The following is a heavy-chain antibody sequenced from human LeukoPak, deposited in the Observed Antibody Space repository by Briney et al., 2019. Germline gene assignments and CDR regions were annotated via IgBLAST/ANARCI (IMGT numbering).Heavy chain of an antibody. CDR1: GYTFTGYY. J-gene: IGHJ3*02. Sequence: ASVKVSCKASGYTFTGYYMHWVRQAPGQGLEWMGWINPNSGGTNYAQKFQGRVTMTRDTSISTAYMELSRLRSDDTAVYYCASDSSSRLRQAFDIWGQGAMVTVSS. CDR2: INPNSGGT. D-gene: IGHD6-13*01. V-gene: IGHV1-2*02. CDR3: ASDSSSRLRQAFDI.